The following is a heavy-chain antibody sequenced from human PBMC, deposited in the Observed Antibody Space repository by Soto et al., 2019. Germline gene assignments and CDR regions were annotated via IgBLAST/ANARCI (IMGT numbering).Heavy chain of an antibody. D-gene: IGHD1-7*01. CDR1: GYSFIDYG. V-gene: IGHV1-18*01. CDR2: ISAYDDDT. J-gene: IGHJ6*03. Sequence: QVQLVQSGAEVKKPGASVKVSCKTSGYSFIDYGVGWVRQAPGQGLEWVGWISAYDDDTKYSEKFQGIVTMTTDSSTSTAYMELRSLTSDDTAVYYCAIAGRAFRTSHYYYFFMDVWDKGTTVTVSS. CDR3: AIAGRAFRTSHYYYFFMDV.